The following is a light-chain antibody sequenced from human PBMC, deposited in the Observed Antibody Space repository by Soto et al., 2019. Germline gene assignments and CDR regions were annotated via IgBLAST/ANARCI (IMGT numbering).Light chain of an antibody. V-gene: IGKV1-5*01. Sequence: DIQMTQSPSTLSASVGDRVTITCRASQSVTNWLACYQQKPGKAPNLLIYDASRLQSGIPSRFSGSGSGTEFTLTISSLQPDDFATYYCQQYTTYPYTFGQGTKLEIK. CDR3: QQYTTYPYT. J-gene: IGKJ2*01. CDR2: DAS. CDR1: QSVTNW.